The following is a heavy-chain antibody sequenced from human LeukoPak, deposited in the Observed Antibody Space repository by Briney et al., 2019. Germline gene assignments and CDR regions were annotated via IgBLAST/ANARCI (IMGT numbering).Heavy chain of an antibody. CDR1: GYTFTSYG. CDR2: ISAYNGNT. D-gene: IGHD3-22*01. V-gene: IGHV1-18*01. Sequence: ASVKVSCKASGYTFTSYGISWVRQAPGQGLEWMGWISAYNGNTNYAQKLQGRVTMTTDTSTSTAYMELRSLRSDDTAVYYCARDLWRGHSTRPKGRDGDYYDSSGSLRWFDPWGQGTLVTVSS. CDR3: ARDLWRGHSTRPKGRDGDYYDSSGSLRWFDP. J-gene: IGHJ5*02.